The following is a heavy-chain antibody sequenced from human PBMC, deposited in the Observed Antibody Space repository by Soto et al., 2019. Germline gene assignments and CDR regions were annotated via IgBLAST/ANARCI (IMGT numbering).Heavy chain of an antibody. CDR3: ARLRYQELESWSDP. CDR1: GYTFATYG. Sequence: QVQLVQSGAEVKKPGASVKVSCKASGYTFATYGITWVRQAPGQGREWMGWIRGYSGKTNYAQNFQGRVTMTTDTSTSTAYMELRSLTSDDTAIYYCARLRYQELESWSDPWGQGTLVTVSS. V-gene: IGHV1-18*04. CDR2: IRGYSGKT. J-gene: IGHJ5*02. D-gene: IGHD2-2*01.